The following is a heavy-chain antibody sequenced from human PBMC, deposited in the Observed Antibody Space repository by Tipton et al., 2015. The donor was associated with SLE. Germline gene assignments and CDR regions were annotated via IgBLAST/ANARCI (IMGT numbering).Heavy chain of an antibody. Sequence: SLRLSCTASGFTFSSYAMSGVRQAPGKGLQWVANIKHDGSEKYYVDSVKGRFTMSRDNGKNSLYLQMNGLRAEDTAVYYCARGDFWSGYYTDAFDVWGQGTMVTVSS. CDR3: ARGDFWSGYYTDAFDV. CDR2: IKHDGSEK. J-gene: IGHJ3*01. V-gene: IGHV3-7*04. D-gene: IGHD3-3*01. CDR1: GFTFSSYA.